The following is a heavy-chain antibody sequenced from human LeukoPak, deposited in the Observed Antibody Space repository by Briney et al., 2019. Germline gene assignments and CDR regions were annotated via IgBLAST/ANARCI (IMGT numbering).Heavy chain of an antibody. CDR1: GFTFDDYG. Sequence: GGSLRLSCAASGFTFDDYGMSWVRHASGKGLEWVSGINWNGGSTGYVDSVKGRFTISRDNAKNFLYLQMNSLRAEDTALYYCAKSFFGAAASGGFDYWGQGTLVTVSS. J-gene: IGHJ4*02. CDR3: AKSFFGAAASGGFDY. V-gene: IGHV3-20*04. D-gene: IGHD6-13*01. CDR2: INWNGGST.